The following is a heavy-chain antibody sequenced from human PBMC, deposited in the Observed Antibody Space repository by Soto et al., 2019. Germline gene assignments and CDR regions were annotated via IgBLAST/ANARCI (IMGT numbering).Heavy chain of an antibody. V-gene: IGHV5-51*01. J-gene: IGHJ4*01. CDR3: ARGHNYDNGGYQYFDY. CDR1: GYTFTTYW. D-gene: IGHD3-22*01. Sequence: GESLKISCRASGYTFTTYWIAWVRQMPGKGLEWMGIIYPDDSETRYSPSFQGQVTISADKSTNTAYLQWISLQASDSAMYYCARGHNYDNGGYQYFDYWGHGTLVTVSS. CDR2: IYPDDSET.